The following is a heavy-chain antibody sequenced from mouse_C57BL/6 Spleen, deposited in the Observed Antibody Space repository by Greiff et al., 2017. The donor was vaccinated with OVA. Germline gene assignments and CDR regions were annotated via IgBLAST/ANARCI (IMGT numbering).Heavy chain of an antibody. CDR3: ARGWNGSSPWWYFDV. CDR1: GYTFTSYW. Sequence: QVQLQQSGAELVKPGASVKMSCKASGYTFTSYWITWVKQRPGQGLEWIGDIYPGSGSTNYNEKFKSKATLTVDTSSSTAYMQLSSLTSEDSAVYYCARGWNGSSPWWYFDVWGTGTTVTVSS. V-gene: IGHV1-55*01. CDR2: IYPGSGST. D-gene: IGHD1-1*01. J-gene: IGHJ1*03.